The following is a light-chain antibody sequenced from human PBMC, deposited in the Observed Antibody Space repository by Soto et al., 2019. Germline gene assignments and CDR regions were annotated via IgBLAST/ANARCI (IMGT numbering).Light chain of an antibody. J-gene: IGLJ1*01. CDR2: GNS. CDR3: QSYDSSLSGRV. CDR1: SSNIGAGYD. V-gene: IGLV1-40*01. Sequence: QSVLTQPPSVSGAPGQRVTISCTGSSSNIGAGYDVHWYQQLPGTAPKLLIYGNSNRPSGVPDRFSGSKSGTSVSLAITGLQAEDEADYYCQSYDSSLSGRVFGTGTKLTVL.